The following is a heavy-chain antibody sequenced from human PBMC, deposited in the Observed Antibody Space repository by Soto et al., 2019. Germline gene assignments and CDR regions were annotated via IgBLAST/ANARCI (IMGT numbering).Heavy chain of an antibody. CDR2: INHSGST. Sequence: ETLSLTCAVYGGSFSGYYWSWIRQPPGKGLEWIGEINHSGSTNYNPSLKSRVTISVDTSKNQFSLKLSSVTAADTAVYYCARQWTWIQLSPNWFDPWGQGTLVTVSS. D-gene: IGHD5-18*01. J-gene: IGHJ5*02. CDR3: ARQWTWIQLSPNWFDP. V-gene: IGHV4-34*01. CDR1: GGSFSGYY.